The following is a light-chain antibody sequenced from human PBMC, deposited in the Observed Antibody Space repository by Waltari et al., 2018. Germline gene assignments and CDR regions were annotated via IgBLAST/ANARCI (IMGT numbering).Light chain of an antibody. Sequence: QSALTQPASVSGSPGQSITISSTGTSSDVGCYNLLSWYQQHPGKAPKLMIYEVSKRPSGVSNRFSGSKSGNTASLTISGLQAEDEADYYCCSYAGSSLGGGTKLTVL. V-gene: IGLV2-23*02. J-gene: IGLJ2*01. CDR1: SSDVGCYNL. CDR2: EVS. CDR3: CSYAGSS.